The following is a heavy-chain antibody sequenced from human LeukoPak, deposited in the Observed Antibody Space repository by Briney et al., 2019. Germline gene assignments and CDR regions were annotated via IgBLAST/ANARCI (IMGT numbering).Heavy chain of an antibody. V-gene: IGHV3-48*03. CDR1: GFTFSSYE. J-gene: IGHJ4*02. Sequence: GGSLRLSCAASGFTFSSYEMNWVRQAPGKGLEWVSYISSSGSTIYYADSVKGRFTISRDNAKNSFYLQMNSLRAEDTAVYFCARSNCSSSSCPLGYWGQGTLVTVSS. CDR3: ARSNCSSSSCPLGY. D-gene: IGHD2-15*01. CDR2: ISSSGSTI.